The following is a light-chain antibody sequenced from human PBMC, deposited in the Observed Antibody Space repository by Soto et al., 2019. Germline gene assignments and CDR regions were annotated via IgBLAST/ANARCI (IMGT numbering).Light chain of an antibody. CDR1: QSVGRDY. CDR3: QQYNNWPRT. V-gene: IGKV3-15*01. CDR2: GAS. Sequence: EVVLRQSPGTLSLSPGERATLSCRASQSVGRDYLAWYQQKPGQAPRLLIYGASTRATGIPARFSGSGSGTEFTLTISSLQSEDFAVYYCQQYNNWPRTFGQGTMVDI. J-gene: IGKJ1*01.